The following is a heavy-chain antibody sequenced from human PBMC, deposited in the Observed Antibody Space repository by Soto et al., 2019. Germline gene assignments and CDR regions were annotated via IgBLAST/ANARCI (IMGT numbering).Heavy chain of an antibody. J-gene: IGHJ4*02. D-gene: IGHD3-22*01. Sequence: QVQLVQSGAEVKKPGSSVKVSCKASGGTFSSYTISWVRQAPGRGLEWMGRIIPILGIANYAQKFQGRVTITADKSTSTAYMEVSRLRSEDTAVYYCAGSYYYESSGLDYWGQGTLVTVSS. CDR3: AGSYYYESSGLDY. V-gene: IGHV1-69*02. CDR2: IIPILGIA. CDR1: GGTFSSYT.